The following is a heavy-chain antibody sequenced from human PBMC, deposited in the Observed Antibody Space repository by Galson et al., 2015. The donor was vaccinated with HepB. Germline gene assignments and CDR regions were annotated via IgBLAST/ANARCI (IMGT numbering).Heavy chain of an antibody. CDR2: IYWNDDK. J-gene: IGHJ4*02. CDR3: AHRRGGSYYSY. V-gene: IGHV2-5*01. Sequence: PALVKPTQPLTLTCTFSGFSLSTSGVGVGWLRQPPGKALEWLALIYWNDDKRYSPSLKSRLTITKDTSKNQVVLTMTNMDPVDTATYYCAHRRGGSYYSYWGQGTLVTVSS. D-gene: IGHD1-26*01. CDR1: GFSLSTSGVG.